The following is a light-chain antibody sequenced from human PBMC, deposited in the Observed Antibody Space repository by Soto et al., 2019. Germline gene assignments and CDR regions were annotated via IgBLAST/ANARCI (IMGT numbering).Light chain of an antibody. V-gene: IGKV1-39*01. CDR3: QQSYSRPLT. J-gene: IGKJ4*01. CDR2: AAS. CDR1: QAISNY. Sequence: DIQMTQSPSSLSASVGDRVTITCRSSQAISNYVSWYQQEPRKAPRLLIYAASSLQSGVPSRFSGIGSGTDFTLTINNLQPEDFATYYCQQSYSRPLTFGGGTKVE.